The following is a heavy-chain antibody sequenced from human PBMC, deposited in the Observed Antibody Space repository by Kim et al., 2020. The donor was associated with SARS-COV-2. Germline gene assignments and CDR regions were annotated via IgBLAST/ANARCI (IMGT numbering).Heavy chain of an antibody. CDR1: GYTFTSYA. D-gene: IGHD3-3*01. J-gene: IGHJ4*02. V-gene: IGHV1-3*01. CDR2: INAGNGNT. CDR3: ARDYDDFWSGYYNSFDY. Sequence: ASVKVSCKASGYTFTSYAMHWVRQAPGQRLEWMGWINAGNGNTKYSQKFQGRVTITRDTSASTAYMELSSLRSEDTAVYYCARDYDDFWSGYYNSFDYWGQGTLVTVSS.